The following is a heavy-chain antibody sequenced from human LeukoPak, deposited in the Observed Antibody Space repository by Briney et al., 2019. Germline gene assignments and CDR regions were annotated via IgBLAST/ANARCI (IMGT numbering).Heavy chain of an antibody. CDR2: IYYSGST. CDR1: GGSISNYY. CDR3: AKESTSYHWYLDL. V-gene: IGHV4-59*01. J-gene: IGHJ2*01. Sequence: SETLSLTCTVSGGSISNYYWSWIRQPPGKGLEWIGYIYYSGSTNYNPSLKSRVTISVDTSKNQFSLKLSSVTAADTAVYYCAKESTSYHWYLDLWGRGTLVTVSS.